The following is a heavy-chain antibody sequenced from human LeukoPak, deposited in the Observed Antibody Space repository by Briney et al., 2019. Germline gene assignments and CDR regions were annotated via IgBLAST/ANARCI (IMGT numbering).Heavy chain of an antibody. CDR1: GFTFDDYA. CDR2: ISSSSSYI. V-gene: IGHV3-21*01. J-gene: IGHJ4*02. Sequence: GRSLRLSCAASGFTFDDYAMHWVRQAPGKGLEWVSSISSSSSYIYYADSVKGRFTISRDNAKNSLYLQMNSLRAEDTAVYYCAQTTYYYDSSGYYDHWGQGTLVTVSS. CDR3: AQTTYYYDSSGYYDH. D-gene: IGHD3-22*01.